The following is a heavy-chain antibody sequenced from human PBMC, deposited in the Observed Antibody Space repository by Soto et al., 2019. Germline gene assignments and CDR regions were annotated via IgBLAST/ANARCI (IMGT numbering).Heavy chain of an antibody. V-gene: IGHV1-8*01. CDR3: ARGQNPREYDSSGYPPGPYYYGMDV. D-gene: IGHD3-22*01. J-gene: IGHJ6*02. CDR1: GYTFTSYD. CDR2: MNPNIGNT. Sequence: GASVKVSCKASGYTFTSYDINWVRQATGQGLEWMGWMNPNIGNTGYAQKFQGRVTMTRDASTSTAYMELSSLRSEDTAVYYCARGQNPREYDSSGYPPGPYYYGMDVWGQGTTVTVSS.